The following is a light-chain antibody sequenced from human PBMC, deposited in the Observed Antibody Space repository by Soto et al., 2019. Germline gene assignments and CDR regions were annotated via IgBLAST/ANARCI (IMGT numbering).Light chain of an antibody. V-gene: IGLV2-14*01. J-gene: IGLJ3*02. Sequence: QSALTQPASVSGSPGQSITISCTGTSSDIGDYNYVSWYQQYPGTVPKLVIYDVSQRPSGVSNRFSGSKSGNTASLTISVLQDEDEADYYCSSSTTTAPLVVFGGGTKVTVL. CDR3: SSSTTTAPLVV. CDR2: DVS. CDR1: SSDIGDYNY.